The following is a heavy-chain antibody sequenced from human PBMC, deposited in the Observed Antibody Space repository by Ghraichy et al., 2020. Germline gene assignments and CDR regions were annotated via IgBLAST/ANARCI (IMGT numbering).Heavy chain of an antibody. J-gene: IGHJ6*02. D-gene: IGHD3-3*01. Sequence: SETLSLTCAVYGGSFSGYYWSWIRQPPGKGLEWIGEINHSGSTNYNPSLKSRVTISVDTSKNQFSLKLSSVTAADTAVYYCARGGRIWSGYTGNYYGMDVWGQGTTVTVSS. V-gene: IGHV4-34*01. CDR3: ARGGRIWSGYTGNYYGMDV. CDR2: INHSGST. CDR1: GGSFSGYY.